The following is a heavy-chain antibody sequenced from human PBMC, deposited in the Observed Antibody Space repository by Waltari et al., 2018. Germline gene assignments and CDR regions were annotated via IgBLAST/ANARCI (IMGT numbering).Heavy chain of an antibody. CDR3: ASTITIFGVVTLDY. J-gene: IGHJ4*02. CDR2: SIPIFGTA. V-gene: IGHV1-69*01. CDR1: GGPFRRYA. Sequence: QVPLVQSGAAVKKPGSSVKVSCKASGGPFRRYAIRWVRPAPGKGLEWMGGSIPIFGTANYAQKFQGRVTITADESTSTAYMELSSLRSEDTAVYYCASTITIFGVVTLDYWGQGTLVTVSS. D-gene: IGHD3-3*01.